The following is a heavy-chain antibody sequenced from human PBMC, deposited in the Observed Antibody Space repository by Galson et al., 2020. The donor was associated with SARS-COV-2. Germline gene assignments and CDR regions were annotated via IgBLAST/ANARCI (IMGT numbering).Heavy chain of an antibody. Sequence: GGSLRLSCAASGFTFSNYAMGWIRQAPGKGLEWVSLLPDNAFTTYYAESVRGRFTISRDNSKNILYLQMNNLRADDTALYYCAKEGGSGWATDYFEHWGQGTLVTVSS. CDR1: GFTFSNYA. CDR2: LPDNAFTT. V-gene: IGHV3-23*01. J-gene: IGHJ1*01. D-gene: IGHD6-19*01. CDR3: AKEGGSGWATDYFEH.